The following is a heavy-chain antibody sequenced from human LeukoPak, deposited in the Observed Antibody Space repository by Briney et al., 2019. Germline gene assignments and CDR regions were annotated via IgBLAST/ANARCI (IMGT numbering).Heavy chain of an antibody. D-gene: IGHD3-22*01. CDR3: AKDPPYYYDSRTEAFDI. J-gene: IGHJ3*02. V-gene: IGHV3-23*01. Sequence: PGGSLRLSCAASGFTFSSYAMNWVRQAPGKGLEWVSAISGSGGSTYYADSVKGRFTISRDNAKNTLYLQMNSLRAEDTAVYYCAKDPPYYYDSRTEAFDIWGQGTMVTVSS. CDR1: GFTFSSYA. CDR2: ISGSGGST.